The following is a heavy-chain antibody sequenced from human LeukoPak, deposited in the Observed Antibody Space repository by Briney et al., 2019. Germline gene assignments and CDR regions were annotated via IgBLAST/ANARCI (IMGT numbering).Heavy chain of an antibody. D-gene: IGHD1-1*01. CDR3: AKQTGTPS. J-gene: IGHJ4*02. CDR2: ISWNSGSI. V-gene: IGHV3-9*01. Sequence: GRSLRLSCAASGFTFDDYAMHWVRQAPGKGLEWVSGISWNSGSIGYADSVKGRFTISRDNAKNSLYLQMNSLRAEDTALYYCAKQTGTPSWGQGTLVTVPS. CDR1: GFTFDDYA.